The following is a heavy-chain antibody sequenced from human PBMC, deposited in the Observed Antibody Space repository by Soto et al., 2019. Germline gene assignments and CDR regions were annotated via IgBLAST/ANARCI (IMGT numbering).Heavy chain of an antibody. J-gene: IGHJ5*02. V-gene: IGHV2-5*02. CDR1: GFSLSTSGVG. CDR3: VHRAQASRSFKNWFDP. CDR2: IYWDDEK. D-gene: IGHD3-10*01. Sequence: QITLKESGLTLVKPTQTLTLTCTFSGFSLSTSGVGVGWIRQTPGKALEWLALIYWDDEKRYSPSLQNRLTITRNISKYQVVLTMANMDPWHTATYYWVHRAQASRSFKNWFDPWGQGILVTVSS.